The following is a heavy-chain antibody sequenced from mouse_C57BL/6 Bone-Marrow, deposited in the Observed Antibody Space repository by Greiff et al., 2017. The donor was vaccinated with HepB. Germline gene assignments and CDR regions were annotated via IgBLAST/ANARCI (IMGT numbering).Heavy chain of an antibody. Sequence: EVQVVESGGGLVKPGGSLKLSCAASGFTFSDYGMHWVRQAPEKGLEWVAYISSGSSTIYYADTVKGRFTISRDNAKNTLFLQMTSLRSEDTAMYYCARQKEFAYWGQGTLVTVSA. CDR3: ARQKEFAY. CDR2: ISSGSSTI. J-gene: IGHJ3*01. V-gene: IGHV5-17*01. CDR1: GFTFSDYG.